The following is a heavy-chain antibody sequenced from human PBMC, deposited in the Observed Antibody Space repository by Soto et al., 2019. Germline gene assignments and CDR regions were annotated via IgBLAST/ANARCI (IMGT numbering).Heavy chain of an antibody. J-gene: IGHJ6*02. D-gene: IGHD2-2*01. CDR1: GGSISSYY. CDR3: ARLPIVVVPAARYGMDV. V-gene: IGHV4-59*12. CDR2: IYYSGST. Sequence: SETLSLTCTVSGGSISSYYWSWIRQPPGKGLEWIGYIYYSGSTNYNPSLKSRVTISVDTSKNQFSLKLSSVTAADTAVYYCARLPIVVVPAARYGMDVWGQGTTVTVSS.